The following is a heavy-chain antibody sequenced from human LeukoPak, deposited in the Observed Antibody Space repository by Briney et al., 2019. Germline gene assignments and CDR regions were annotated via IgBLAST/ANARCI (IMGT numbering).Heavy chain of an antibody. Sequence: GGSLRLSCAASGFTFSSYEMNWVRQAPGKGLEWVSYISSSATTIYYADSVKGRFSISRDNAKSSLYLQMNSLRADDTAVYYCTREGAGGDRDYWGQGTLVTVSS. CDR2: ISSSATTI. CDR3: TREGAGGDRDY. J-gene: IGHJ4*02. V-gene: IGHV3-48*03. CDR1: GFTFSSYE. D-gene: IGHD4-17*01.